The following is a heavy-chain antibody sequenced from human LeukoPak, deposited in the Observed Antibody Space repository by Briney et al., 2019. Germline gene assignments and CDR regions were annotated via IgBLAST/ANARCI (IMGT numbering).Heavy chain of an antibody. Sequence: ASVKVSCTASGYTFTGYYMHWVRQAPGQGLEWMGWINPNSGGTNYAQKFQGRVTMTRDTSISTAYMELSRLRSDDTAVYYCARLRGGIVVVPAAPGGYGWFDPWGQGTLVTVSS. CDR3: ARLRGGIVVVPAAPGGYGWFDP. CDR2: INPNSGGT. D-gene: IGHD2-2*01. V-gene: IGHV1-2*02. J-gene: IGHJ5*02. CDR1: GYTFTGYY.